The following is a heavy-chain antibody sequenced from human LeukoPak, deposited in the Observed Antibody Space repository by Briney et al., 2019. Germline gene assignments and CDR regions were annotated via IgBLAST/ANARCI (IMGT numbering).Heavy chain of an antibody. J-gene: IGHJ4*02. CDR1: GGSISSYY. CDR2: IYTSGTT. V-gene: IGHV4-4*07. Sequence: PSETLSLTCAFCGGSISSYYWSGIRQPAGKGLEWIGRIYTSGTTNYNPSLKSRGTMSVDTSKNQFSLNLNSVTAADTAVYYCARTSPRAATFDYWGQGTLVTVSS. D-gene: IGHD2-15*01. CDR3: ARTSPRAATFDY.